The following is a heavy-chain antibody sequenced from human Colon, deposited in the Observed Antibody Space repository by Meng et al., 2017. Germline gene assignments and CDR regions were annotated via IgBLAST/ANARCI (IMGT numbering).Heavy chain of an antibody. CDR2: INHSGST. J-gene: IGHJ4*02. V-gene: IGHV4-4*02. D-gene: IGHD2-2*01. CDR3: ARRAPAVNFDS. Sequence: QVQLQESGPGLVKPSWTLSLTCAVSGGSISSSNWWSWVRQPPGKGLEWIGEINHSGSTNHNPSLKIRVIISVDKSKNQFSLRLTSVTAADTAVYYCARRAPAVNFDSWGQGALVTVSS. CDR1: GGSISSSNW.